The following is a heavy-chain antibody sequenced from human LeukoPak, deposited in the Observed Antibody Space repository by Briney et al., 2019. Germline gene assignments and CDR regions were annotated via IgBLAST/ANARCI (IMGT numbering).Heavy chain of an antibody. CDR3: AKRQLKDIVVVVAATLGAFDI. V-gene: IGHV3-30*18. J-gene: IGHJ3*02. D-gene: IGHD2-15*01. CDR2: ISYDGSNK. Sequence: PGGSLRLSCAASGFTFSSYGMHWVRQAPGKGLEWVAVISYDGSNKYYADFVKGRFTISRDNSKNTLYLQMNSLRAEDTAVYYCAKRQLKDIVVVVAATLGAFDIWGQGTMVTVSS. CDR1: GFTFSSYG.